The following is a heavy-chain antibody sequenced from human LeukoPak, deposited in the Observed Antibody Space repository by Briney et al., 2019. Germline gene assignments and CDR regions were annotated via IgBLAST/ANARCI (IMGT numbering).Heavy chain of an antibody. J-gene: IGHJ6*03. CDR1: GGSISSSSDY. V-gene: IGHV4-39*01. D-gene: IGHD2-21*01. Sequence: SETLSLTCTVSGGSISSSSDYWGWIRQPPGKGLEWIGSVYNSGSTYYNPSLKSRVTISVDTSKNQFSLKLSSVTAADTAVFYCARHHPTSIFYYCMDVWGKGTTVTVSS. CDR3: ARHHPTSIFYYCMDV. CDR2: VYNSGST.